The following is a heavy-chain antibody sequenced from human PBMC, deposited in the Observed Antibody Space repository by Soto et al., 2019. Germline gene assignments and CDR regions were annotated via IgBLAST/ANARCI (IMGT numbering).Heavy chain of an antibody. J-gene: IGHJ4*02. CDR2: ISGSGGST. Sequence: GGSLRLSCAASGFTFSSYAMSWVRQAPGKGLEWVSAISGSGGSTYYADSVKGRFTISRDNSKSTLYLQMNSLRAEDTAVYYCAKAGLGMATNSRAFDYWGQGTLVTVSS. CDR3: AKAGLGMATNSRAFDY. D-gene: IGHD5-12*01. V-gene: IGHV3-23*01. CDR1: GFTFSSYA.